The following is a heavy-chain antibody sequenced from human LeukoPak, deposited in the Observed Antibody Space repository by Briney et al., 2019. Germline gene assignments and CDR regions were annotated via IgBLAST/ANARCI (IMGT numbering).Heavy chain of an antibody. Sequence: ASVKVSCKVHGSSLTELSMHWVRQAPGKGLEWMGGFDPGDAETIYAQKFQGRVTMTEDTSTDTAYMELSSLRSEDTAVYYCAAGGVYDLLKYWGQGALVTVSS. V-gene: IGHV1-24*01. CDR1: GSSLTELS. D-gene: IGHD5/OR15-5a*01. CDR3: AAGGVYDLLKY. J-gene: IGHJ4*02. CDR2: FDPGDAET.